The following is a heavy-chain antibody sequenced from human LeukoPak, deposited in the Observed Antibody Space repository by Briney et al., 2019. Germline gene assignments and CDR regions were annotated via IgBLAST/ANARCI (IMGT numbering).Heavy chain of an antibody. CDR2: IYHSGST. V-gene: IGHV4-38-2*02. CDR3: ARDRVYYMDV. Sequence: SETLSLTCTVSGYSISSGYYWGWIRQPPGKGLEWIGSIYHSGSTNYNPSLKSRVTISEDTSKNQFSLKLSSVTAADRAVYYCARDRVYYMDVWGKGTTVTVSS. J-gene: IGHJ6*03. CDR1: GYSISSGYY.